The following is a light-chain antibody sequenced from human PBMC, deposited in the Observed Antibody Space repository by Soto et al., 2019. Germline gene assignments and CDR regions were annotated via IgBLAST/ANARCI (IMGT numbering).Light chain of an antibody. V-gene: IGLV1-40*01. J-gene: IGLJ2*01. CDR3: QAYDSSLSASV. CDR1: SSNIGAGYD. CDR2: GNI. Sequence: QSVLTQPPSVSGAPGQRVTISCTGSSSNIGAGYDVHWYQQLPGTAPKLLISGNINRPSGVPDRFSGSKSGTSASLAITGLQAEDEADYSCQAYDSSLSASVFGGGTKVTVL.